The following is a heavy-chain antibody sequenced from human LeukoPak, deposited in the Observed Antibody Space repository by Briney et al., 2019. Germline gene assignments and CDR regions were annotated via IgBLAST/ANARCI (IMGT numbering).Heavy chain of an antibody. J-gene: IGHJ5*02. Sequence: SQTLSLTCAVSGGSISSGGYSWSWIRQPPGKGLEWIGYIYHSGSTYYNPSLKSRVTISVDRSKNQFSLKLSSVTAADTAVYYCARAGSGGWFDPWSQGTLVTVSS. D-gene: IGHD3-10*01. CDR1: GGSISSGGYS. V-gene: IGHV4-30-2*01. CDR3: ARAGSGGWFDP. CDR2: IYHSGST.